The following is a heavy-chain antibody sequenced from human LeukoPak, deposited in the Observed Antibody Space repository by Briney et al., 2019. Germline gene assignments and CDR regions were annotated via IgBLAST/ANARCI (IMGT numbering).Heavy chain of an antibody. CDR1: GDSINSYY. V-gene: IGHV4-4*07. CDR2: VYTSGST. CDR3: ARETPIAVGGREYFHH. Sequence: SETLSLTCTVSGDSINSYYWSWIRQPAGKGLEWIGRVYTSGSTSYNPSLKSRVSMSVDTSKNQFSLKLRSVTAADTAVYYCARETPIAVGGREYFHHWGQGTLVTVSS. J-gene: IGHJ1*01. D-gene: IGHD6-19*01.